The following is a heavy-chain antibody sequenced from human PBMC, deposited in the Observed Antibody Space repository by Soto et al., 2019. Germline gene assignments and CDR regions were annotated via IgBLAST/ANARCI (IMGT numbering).Heavy chain of an antibody. Sequence: SETLSLTCTVSGGSISSYYWSWIRQPPGKGLEWIGYIYYSGSTNYNPSLKSRVTISVDTSKNQFSLKLSSVTAADTAVYYCARESWNYNYCYGMDVWGQGTTVTVSS. D-gene: IGHD1-1*01. V-gene: IGHV4-59*01. J-gene: IGHJ6*02. CDR1: GGSISSYY. CDR3: ARESWNYNYCYGMDV. CDR2: IYYSGST.